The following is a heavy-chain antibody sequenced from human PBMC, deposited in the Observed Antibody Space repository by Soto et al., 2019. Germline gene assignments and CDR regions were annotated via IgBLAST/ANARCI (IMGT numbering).Heavy chain of an antibody. D-gene: IGHD2-15*01. Sequence: LFRSSSGFLFTHLCIAWVRQRPVKELQWVANIKGDGSETSYPDSVRGRFTISRDNAQSPLYLQMHSLRAEDTVVYYCARDIVVLVGATEVSDYWGQGTLVTVS. CDR3: ARDIVVLVGATEVSDY. CDR2: IKGDGSET. V-gene: IGHV3-7*01. CDR1: GFLFTHLC. J-gene: IGHJ4*02.